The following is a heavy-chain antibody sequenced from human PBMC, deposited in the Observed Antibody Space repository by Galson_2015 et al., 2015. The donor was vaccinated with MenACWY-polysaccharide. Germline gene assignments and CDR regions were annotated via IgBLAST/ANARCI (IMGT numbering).Heavy chain of an antibody. Sequence: SLRLSCAASGFTFSSYWMHWVRQAPGKGLMSVSRIDSDGSSTRYADSVKGRFTISRDNAKNTLYLQMNSLRAEEMAVYYCARGNYYGMDVWGQGTTVTVSS. CDR3: ARGNYYGMDV. CDR2: IDSDGSST. J-gene: IGHJ6*02. CDR1: GFTFSSYW. V-gene: IGHV3-74*01.